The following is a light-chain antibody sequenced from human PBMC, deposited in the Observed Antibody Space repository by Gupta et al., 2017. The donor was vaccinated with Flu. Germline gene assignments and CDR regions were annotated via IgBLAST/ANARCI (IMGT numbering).Light chain of an antibody. V-gene: IGKV3-20*01. CDR3: QQYGSIPWG. J-gene: IGKJ3*01. CDR2: GAS. CDR1: RHGASSY. Sequence: LSLSPEGEAAPSYRTVRHGASSYLAWYQQKPGQAPRLLMSGASSRATGIPDRFSGSGSGTDFTLTISSLEPEDVAVYYCQQYGSIPWGFGPGTKVEIK.